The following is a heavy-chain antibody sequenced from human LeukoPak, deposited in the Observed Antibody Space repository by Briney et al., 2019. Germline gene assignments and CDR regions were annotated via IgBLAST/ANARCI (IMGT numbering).Heavy chain of an antibody. CDR3: ASRSSKTGTTPLDYYYMDV. Sequence: SVKVSCKASGGTFSSYAISWVRQAPGQGLEWMGGIIPIFGTANYAQKFQGRVTITADESTSTAYMELSSLRSEDTAVYYCASRSSKTGTTPLDYYYMDVWGKGTTVTASS. V-gene: IGHV1-69*01. CDR1: GGTFSSYA. D-gene: IGHD1-7*01. J-gene: IGHJ6*03. CDR2: IIPIFGTA.